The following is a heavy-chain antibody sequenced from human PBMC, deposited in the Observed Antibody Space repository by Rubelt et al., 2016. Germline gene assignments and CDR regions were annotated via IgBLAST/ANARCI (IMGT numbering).Heavy chain of an antibody. CDR2: IYTSGST. CDR3: ARDAYYYDTSGYYLLDY. CDR1: GGSISSYY. J-gene: IGHJ4*02. Sequence: QVQLQESGPGLVKPSETLSLTCTVSGGSISSYYWSWIRQPAGKGLEWIGRIYTSGSTYYNPSLQSRVTMSVAASKNQFSLKLSSVTAADTAVYYCARDAYYYDTSGYYLLDYWGQGTLVTVSS. V-gene: IGHV4-4*07. D-gene: IGHD3-22*01.